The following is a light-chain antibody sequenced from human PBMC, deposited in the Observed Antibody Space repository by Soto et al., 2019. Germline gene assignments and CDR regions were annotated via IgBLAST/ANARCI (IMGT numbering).Light chain of an antibody. J-gene: IGLJ1*01. V-gene: IGLV3-21*02. Sequence: SYELTQPPSVSVAPGQTARITCEENDIGSKSVHWYQQKPGQAPVLVAFDDSDRPSGIPDRFSGSNSRNTATLTINSVEAGDEADYYCQVWDNDSYHFVFGSGTKV. CDR2: DDS. CDR3: QVWDNDSYHFV. CDR1: DIGSKS.